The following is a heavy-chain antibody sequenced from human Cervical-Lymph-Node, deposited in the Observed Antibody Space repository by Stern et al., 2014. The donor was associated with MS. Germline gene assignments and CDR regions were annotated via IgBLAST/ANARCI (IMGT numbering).Heavy chain of an antibody. CDR3: AAEPMYYSDSVGAFDI. J-gene: IGHJ3*02. Sequence: HLVKSGPEVKKPGTSVKVSCKASGFTFTSSAVQWVRQARGQRLEWIGWIVVGSGNTNYAQKFQERVTITRDMSTSTAYMELSSLRSEDTAVYYCAAEPMYYSDSVGAFDIWGQGTMVTVSS. CDR2: IVVGSGNT. V-gene: IGHV1-58*01. CDR1: GFTFTSSA. D-gene: IGHD3-22*01.